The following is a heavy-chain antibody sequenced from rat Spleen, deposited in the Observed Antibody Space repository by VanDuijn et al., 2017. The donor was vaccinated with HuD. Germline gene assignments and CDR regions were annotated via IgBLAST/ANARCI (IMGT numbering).Heavy chain of an antibody. CDR1: GFTFSNAA. CDR2: IRTKPNNYAT. Sequence: VQLVESGGGLVQPKESLKISCAASGFTFSNAAMYWVRQAPGKGLEWVARIRTKPNNYATYYADSVKGRFTISRDDSKSMVYLQMDNLKTEDTAMYYCTAVTTGDWGQGVMVTVSS. CDR3: TAVTTGD. J-gene: IGHJ2*01. D-gene: IGHD1-4*01. V-gene: IGHV10-5*01.